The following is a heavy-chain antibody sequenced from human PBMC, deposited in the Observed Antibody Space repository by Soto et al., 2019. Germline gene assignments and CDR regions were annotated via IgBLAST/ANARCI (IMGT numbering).Heavy chain of an antibody. Sequence: PSETLSLTCTVSGGSISSGDYYWSWIRQPPGKGLEWIGYTYYSGSTYYNPSLKSRVTISVDTSKNQFSLKLSSVTAADTAVYYCARDPVYYDSSGYRYFDYWGQGTLVTVSS. D-gene: IGHD3-22*01. CDR2: TYYSGST. CDR3: ARDPVYYDSSGYRYFDY. V-gene: IGHV4-30-4*01. J-gene: IGHJ4*02. CDR1: GGSISSGDYY.